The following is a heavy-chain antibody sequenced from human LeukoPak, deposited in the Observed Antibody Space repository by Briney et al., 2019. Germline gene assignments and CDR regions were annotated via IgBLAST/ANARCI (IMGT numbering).Heavy chain of an antibody. CDR1: GFTFSSYS. V-gene: IGHV3-48*04. Sequence: PGGSLRLSCAASGFTFSSYSMNWVRQAPGKGLEWISYISSSGSTVYYADSVKGRFTISRDNANNSLYLQMSGLRTEDTAVYYCAREKSNWGYDSWGQGTLVTVSS. D-gene: IGHD7-27*01. J-gene: IGHJ5*01. CDR3: AREKSNWGYDS. CDR2: ISSSGSTV.